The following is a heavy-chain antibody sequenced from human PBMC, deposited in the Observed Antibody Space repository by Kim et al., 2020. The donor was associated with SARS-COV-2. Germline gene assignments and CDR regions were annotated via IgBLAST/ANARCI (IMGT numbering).Heavy chain of an antibody. CDR1: GGTFSSYA. D-gene: IGHD6-13*01. CDR2: IIPIFGTG. J-gene: IGHJ6*02. V-gene: IGHV1-69*13. CDR3: ARSGYSSSWTKYYYYGMDV. Sequence: SVKVSCKASGGTFSSYAISWVRQAPGQGLEWMGGIIPIFGTGNYAQKFQGRVTIIADESTSTAYMELSSLRSEDTAVYYCARSGYSSSWTKYYYYGMDVWGQGTTVTVSS.